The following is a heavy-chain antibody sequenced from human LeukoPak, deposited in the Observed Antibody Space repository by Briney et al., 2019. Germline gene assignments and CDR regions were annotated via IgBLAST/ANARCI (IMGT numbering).Heavy chain of an antibody. CDR2: INPNSGGT. CDR3: ATFMVRGVIIVDY. D-gene: IGHD3-10*01. V-gene: IGHV1-2*02. Sequence: GASVKVSCKASGYTFTGYYMHWVRQAPGQGLEWMGWINPNSGGTNYAQKFQGRVTMTRDTSISTAYMELSRLRSDDTAVYYCATFMVRGVIIVDYWGQGTLVTVSS. J-gene: IGHJ4*02. CDR1: GYTFTGYY.